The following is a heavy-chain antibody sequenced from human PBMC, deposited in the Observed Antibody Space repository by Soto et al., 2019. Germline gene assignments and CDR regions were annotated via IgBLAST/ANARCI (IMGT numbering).Heavy chain of an antibody. J-gene: IGHJ4*02. Sequence: PGGSLRLSCAASGFTFDDYAMHWVRQAPGKGLEWVSGISWNSGSIGCADSVKGRFTISRDNAKNSLYLQMNSLRAEDTALYYCAKDMDTAMVYYFDYWGQGTLVTVSS. CDR1: GFTFDDYA. CDR2: ISWNSGSI. D-gene: IGHD5-18*01. V-gene: IGHV3-9*01. CDR3: AKDMDTAMVYYFDY.